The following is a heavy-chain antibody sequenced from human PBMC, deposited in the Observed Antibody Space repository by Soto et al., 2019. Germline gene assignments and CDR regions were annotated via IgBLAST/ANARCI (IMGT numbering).Heavy chain of an antibody. V-gene: IGHV4-59*08. CDR1: GGSISSYY. J-gene: IGHJ6*03. D-gene: IGHD2-15*01. CDR2: IYYSGST. Sequence: QVQLQESGPGLVKPSETLSLTCTVSGGSISSYYWSWIRQPPGKGLEWIGYIYYSGSTNYNPSLKSRVTITVDTSKNQFSRKLSSVTAADTAVYYCARHVRYGYCSGGSCYSGLDYYYYYMDVWGKGTTVTVSS. CDR3: ARHVRYGYCSGGSCYSGLDYYYYYMDV.